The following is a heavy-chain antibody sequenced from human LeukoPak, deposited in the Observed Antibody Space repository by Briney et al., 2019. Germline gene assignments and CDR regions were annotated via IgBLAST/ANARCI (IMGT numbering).Heavy chain of an antibody. CDR3: ARGRSSCYSDY. J-gene: IGHJ4*02. Sequence: SETLSLTCTVSGGSISSSNYYLAWIRQPPGKGLEWIGTIYYSGSTYYNPSLKSRVTVSLDTSKTQFSLKLTSVTAADTAVYYCARGRSSCYSDYWGQGTLVTVSS. CDR1: GGSISSSNYY. V-gene: IGHV4-39*01. CDR2: IYYSGST. D-gene: IGHD3-10*01.